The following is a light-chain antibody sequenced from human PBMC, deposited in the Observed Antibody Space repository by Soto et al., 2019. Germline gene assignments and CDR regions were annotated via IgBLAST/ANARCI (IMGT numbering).Light chain of an antibody. CDR2: GSA. CDR3: QQYHSWPA. V-gene: IGKV3-15*01. CDR1: QSVRSSY. J-gene: IGKJ1*01. Sequence: EIVMTQSPATLSVSPGERATLSCRASQSVRSSYLAWYQQRPGQAPRLLIYGSATRATGIPDRFSGSGSGTEFTLTISSLQSEDSAVYYCQQYHSWPAFGQGTKVDI.